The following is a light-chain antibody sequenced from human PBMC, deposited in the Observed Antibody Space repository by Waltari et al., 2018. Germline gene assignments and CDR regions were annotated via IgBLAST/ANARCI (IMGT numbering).Light chain of an antibody. V-gene: IGLV2-14*01. CDR3: SSYRANSPVV. Sequence: QSALTQPASVSGSPGHSITISCPGSSRHVGGYTYVAWYQHHPGKAPKLIIYEVTNRPSGLSGRFSGSKSGNTASLTISGLQAEDEADYYCSSYRANSPVVFGGGTKLTVL. CDR2: EVT. CDR1: SRHVGGYTY. J-gene: IGLJ2*01.